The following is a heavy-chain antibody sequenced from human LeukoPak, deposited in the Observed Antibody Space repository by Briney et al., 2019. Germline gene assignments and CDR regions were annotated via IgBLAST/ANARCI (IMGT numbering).Heavy chain of an antibody. CDR3: TCDTAMFNFVQ. J-gene: IGHJ4*02. D-gene: IGHD5-18*01. CDR1: GFTFRNPW. Sequence: PGGSLRLSCAASGFTFRNPWTSWVLQAPGKGLDSVGRIKSKTDGGTTAYAAPVKGRFTITRADSKNTLQLQMHSLKTEDTAVYYCTCDTAMFNFVQGARGTLVTVSS. CDR2: IKSKTDGGTT. V-gene: IGHV3-15*01.